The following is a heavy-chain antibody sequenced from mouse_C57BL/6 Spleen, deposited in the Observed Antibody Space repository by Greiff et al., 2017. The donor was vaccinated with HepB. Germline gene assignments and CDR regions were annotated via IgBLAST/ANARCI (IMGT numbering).Heavy chain of an antibody. CDR2: IYPGDGDT. Sequence: QVQLKQSGPELVKPGASVKISCKASGYAFSSSWMNWVKQRPGKGLEWIGRIYPGDGDTNYNGKFKGKATLTADKSSSTAYMQLSSLTSEDSAVYFCARSYGYDMRVYAMDYWGQGTSVTVSS. CDR1: GYAFSSSW. D-gene: IGHD2-2*01. J-gene: IGHJ4*01. V-gene: IGHV1-82*01. CDR3: ARSYGYDMRVYAMDY.